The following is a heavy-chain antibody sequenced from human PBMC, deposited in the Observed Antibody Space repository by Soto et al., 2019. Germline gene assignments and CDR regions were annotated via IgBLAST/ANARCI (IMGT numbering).Heavy chain of an antibody. CDR2: INPNSGGT. V-gene: IGHV1-2*02. J-gene: IGHJ3*02. D-gene: IGHD6-19*01. CDR1: GYTFTGYY. CDR3: ARRQSIAVAGSLFNAFDI. Sequence: ASVKVSCKASGYTFTGYYMHWVRQAPGQGLEWMGWINPNSGGTNYAQKFQGRVTMTRDTSISTAYMELSRLRSDDTAVYYCARRQSIAVAGSLFNAFDIWGQGXMVTV.